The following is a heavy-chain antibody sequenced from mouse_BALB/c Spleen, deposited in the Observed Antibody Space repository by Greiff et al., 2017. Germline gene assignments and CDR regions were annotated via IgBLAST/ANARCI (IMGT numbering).Heavy chain of an antibody. V-gene: IGHV5-17*02. J-gene: IGHJ4*01. D-gene: IGHD2-1*01. CDR2: ISSGSSTI. Sequence: EVKLVESGGGLVQPGGSRKLSCAASGFTFSSFGMHWVRQAPEKGLEWVAYISSGSSTIYYADTVKGRFTISIDNPKNTLFLQMTSLRSEDTAMYYCARIYGNFYAMDYWGQGTSVTVSS. CDR3: ARIYGNFYAMDY. CDR1: GFTFSSFG.